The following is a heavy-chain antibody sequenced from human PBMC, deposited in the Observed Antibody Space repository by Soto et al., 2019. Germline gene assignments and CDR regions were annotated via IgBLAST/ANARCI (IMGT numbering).Heavy chain of an antibody. V-gene: IGHV3-43*01. CDR3: AKAWAAEAGRFYYGMDV. J-gene: IGHJ6*02. CDR1: GFTFDDYT. D-gene: IGHD1-26*01. CDR2: ISWDGGST. Sequence: GGSLRLSCAASGFTFDDYTMHWVRQAPGKGLEWVSLISWDGGSTYYADSVKGRFTISRENSKNSLYLQMNSLRTEDTALYYCAKAWAAEAGRFYYGMDVWGQGTTVTVSS.